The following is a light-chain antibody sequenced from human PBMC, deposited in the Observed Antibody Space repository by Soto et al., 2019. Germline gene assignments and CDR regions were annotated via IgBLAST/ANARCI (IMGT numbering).Light chain of an antibody. CDR3: QQSYTTPYT. V-gene: IGKV1-39*01. CDR2: GAS. CDR1: QSLTTF. Sequence: DIQMTQSPTSLPASEGDRVSITCRASQSLTTFLSWYQHKPGKAPKLLIYGASSLQRGVPSRFSGSGTGTDFTLTINSLQPEDFATYYCQQSYTTPYTFGQGTKVDIK. J-gene: IGKJ2*01.